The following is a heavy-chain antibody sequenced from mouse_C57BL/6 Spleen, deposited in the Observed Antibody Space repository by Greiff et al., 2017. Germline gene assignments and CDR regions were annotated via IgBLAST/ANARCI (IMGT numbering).Heavy chain of an antibody. CDR2: IDPSDSYT. Sequence: QVQLQQPGAELVMPGASVKLSCKASGYTFTSYWMHWVKQRPGQGLEWIGEIDPSDSYTNYNQKFKGKSTLTVDKSSSTAYMQLSSLTSEDSAVYYCARAITTVVATRGFDYWGQGTTLTVSS. CDR1: GYTFTSYW. J-gene: IGHJ2*01. D-gene: IGHD1-1*01. CDR3: ARAITTVVATRGFDY. V-gene: IGHV1-69*01.